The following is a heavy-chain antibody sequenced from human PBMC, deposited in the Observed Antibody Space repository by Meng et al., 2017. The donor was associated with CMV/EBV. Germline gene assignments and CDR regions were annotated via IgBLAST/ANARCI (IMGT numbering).Heavy chain of an antibody. Sequence: GESLKISCAASGFTFSYYYMSGVRQAPGKGLEWVANIKQDGSEKYYVDSVKGRFTISRDNAKNSLYLQMNSLRAEDTAVYYCARPLWSGYYTLPDYWGQGTLVTVSS. CDR3: ARPLWSGYYTLPDY. D-gene: IGHD3-3*01. CDR1: GFTFSYYY. CDR2: IKQDGSEK. V-gene: IGHV3-7*01. J-gene: IGHJ4*02.